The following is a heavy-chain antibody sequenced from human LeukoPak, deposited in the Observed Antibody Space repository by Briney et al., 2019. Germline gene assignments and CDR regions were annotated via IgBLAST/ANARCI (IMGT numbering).Heavy chain of an antibody. CDR1: GYSISSGYY. D-gene: IGHD3-16*02. V-gene: IGHV4-38-2*01. CDR3: ARVPVTRPGAFDI. J-gene: IGHJ3*02. CDR2: IYHSGST. Sequence: SETLSLTCAVSGYSISSGYYWGWIRPPPGKGLEWIGSIYHSGSTYYNPSLKSRVTISVDTSKNQFSLKLSSVTAADTAVYYCARVPVTRPGAFDIWGQGTMVTVSS.